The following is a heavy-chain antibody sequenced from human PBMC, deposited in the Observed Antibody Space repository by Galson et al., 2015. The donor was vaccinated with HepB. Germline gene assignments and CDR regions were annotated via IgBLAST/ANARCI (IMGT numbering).Heavy chain of an antibody. V-gene: IGHV4-31*03. Sequence: TLSLTCTVSGGSISSGRYYWSWIRQPAGKGLEWIGYMHYSGSTYSNPSLRGRVTISLDTSNNHFSLRLSSVTAADTAVYYCARDLDGSGAFDIWGPGTMVTVSS. CDR2: MHYSGST. J-gene: IGHJ3*02. D-gene: IGHD1-26*01. CDR3: ARDLDGSGAFDI. CDR1: GGSISSGRYY.